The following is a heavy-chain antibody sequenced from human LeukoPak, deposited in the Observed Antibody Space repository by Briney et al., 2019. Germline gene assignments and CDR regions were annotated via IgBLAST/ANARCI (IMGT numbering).Heavy chain of an antibody. CDR2: SINDGSNT. D-gene: IGHD3-3*01. V-gene: IGHV3-74*01. J-gene: IGHJ4*02. CDR3: ARDLNGVLDF. CDR1: GFTFSHYW. Sequence: GGSLRLPCAASGFTFSHYWMYWVRQAPGKGLVWVSRSINDGSNTNADSVKGRFTISRDNAENTLYLQTNSLRADDTAVYYCARDLNGVLDFWGQGTLVTVSS.